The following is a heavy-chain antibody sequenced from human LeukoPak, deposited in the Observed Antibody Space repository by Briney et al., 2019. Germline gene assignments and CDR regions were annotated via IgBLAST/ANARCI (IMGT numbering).Heavy chain of an antibody. CDR3: ARDSGWFRFDY. Sequence: GVSLRLSCAASGFTFSAYWMSWVRQAPGKGLEWVANIKEDGSDKYYVDSVKGRFTISRDNAKNSLYLQMNSLRAEDTAVYFCARDSGWFRFDYWGQGTLVTVSS. V-gene: IGHV3-7*03. CDR2: IKEDGSDK. CDR1: GFTFSAYW. D-gene: IGHD6-13*01. J-gene: IGHJ4*02.